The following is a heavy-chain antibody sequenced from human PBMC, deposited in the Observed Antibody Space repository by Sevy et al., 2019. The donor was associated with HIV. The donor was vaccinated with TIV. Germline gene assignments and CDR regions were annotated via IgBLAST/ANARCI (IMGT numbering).Heavy chain of an antibody. CDR2: ISYDGSNK. CDR1: GFTFSSYA. J-gene: IGHJ6*02. V-gene: IGHV3-30-3*01. D-gene: IGHD6-19*01. Sequence: GGSLRLSCAASGFTFSSYAMHWVRQAPGKGLEWVAVISYDGSNKYYADSVKGRFTISRDNYKNTLYLQMNSLRAEDTAVYYCARIAVAGPIYYYYGMDVWGQGTTVTVSS. CDR3: ARIAVAGPIYYYYGMDV.